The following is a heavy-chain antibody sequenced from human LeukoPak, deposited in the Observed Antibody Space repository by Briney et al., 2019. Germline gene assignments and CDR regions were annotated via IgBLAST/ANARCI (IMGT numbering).Heavy chain of an antibody. CDR2: INSDGSST. J-gene: IGHJ4*02. V-gene: IGHV3-74*01. CDR1: GFTFSNYW. CDR3: AKLGGIFDY. D-gene: IGHD1-26*01. Sequence: GGSLRLSCAASGFTFSNYWMHWVRQAPGKGLVWVSRINSDGSSTTYADSVKGRFTISRDNSKNTLYLQMNSLRAEDTAVYYCAKLGGIFDYWGQGTLVTVSS.